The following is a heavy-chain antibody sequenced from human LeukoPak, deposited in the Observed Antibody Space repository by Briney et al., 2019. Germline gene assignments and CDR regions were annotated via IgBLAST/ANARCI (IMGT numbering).Heavy chain of an antibody. CDR3: ARQVNWYFDL. V-gene: IGHV5-51*01. J-gene: IGHJ2*01. Sequence: GESLKISCKGSGYSFTSYWIGWVRQTPGKGVEWMGIIYPGDSDTRYSPSFQGQVTISAVKSMSTAYLQSSSLKASDTAMYYCARQVNWYFDLWGRGTLVTVSS. CDR2: IYPGDSDT. CDR1: GYSFTSYW.